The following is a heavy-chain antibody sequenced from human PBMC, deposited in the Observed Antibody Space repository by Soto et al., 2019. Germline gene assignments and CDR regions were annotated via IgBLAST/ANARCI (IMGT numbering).Heavy chain of an antibody. CDR2: INQDGSEK. D-gene: IGHD6-13*01. V-gene: IGHV3-7*01. J-gene: IGHJ4*02. CDR1: GFTFSSYW. CDR3: ARMFSAAGTQNY. Sequence: EVQLVESGGGLVQPGGSLRLSCAASGFTFSSYWMSWVRQAPGRGLEWVANINQDGSEKYYVDSVKGRFTISRDNAKNSLYLQMTSLRADDTAVYYCARMFSAAGTQNYWGQGTLVTVSS.